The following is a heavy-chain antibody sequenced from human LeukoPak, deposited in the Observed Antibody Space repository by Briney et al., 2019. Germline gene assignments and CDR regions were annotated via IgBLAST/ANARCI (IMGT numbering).Heavy chain of an antibody. D-gene: IGHD1-26*01. Sequence: PSETLCLTCAVYGGSFSGYYWSWIRQPPGKGLEWIGEIKHSGSTNYNPSLKSRVTISVDTSKNQFSLKLSSVTAADTAVYYCARAVGVTPSPFDYWGQGTLVTVSS. CDR1: GGSFSGYY. CDR3: ARAVGVTPSPFDY. J-gene: IGHJ4*02. CDR2: IKHSGST. V-gene: IGHV4-34*01.